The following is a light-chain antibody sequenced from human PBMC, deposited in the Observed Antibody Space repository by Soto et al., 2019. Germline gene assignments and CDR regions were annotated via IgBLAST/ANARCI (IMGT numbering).Light chain of an antibody. CDR2: SNN. J-gene: IGLJ1*01. V-gene: IGLV1-44*01. Sequence: VLTQPPSASGTPGQRVTISCSGSSSNIGSNTVNWYQQLPGTAPKLLIYSNNQRPSGVPDRFSGSKSGTSASLAISGLQSEDEADYYCAAWDDSLNGRGVYGTGTKVTVL. CDR1: SSNIGSNT. CDR3: AAWDDSLNGRGV.